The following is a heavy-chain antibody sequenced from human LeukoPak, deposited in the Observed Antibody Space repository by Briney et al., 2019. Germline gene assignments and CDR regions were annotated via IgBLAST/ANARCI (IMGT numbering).Heavy chain of an antibody. CDR3: TNGSPYHTGLDV. CDR1: GFNFHDYA. J-gene: IGHJ6*02. V-gene: IGHV3-9*01. D-gene: IGHD1-26*01. Sequence: PGGSLRLSCAASGFNFHDYAMHWVRQVPGKGLGWVSGISYNSGSIGYADSVKGRFTISRDNAKNSLYLQMASLRAEDSALYYCTNGSPYHTGLDVWGQGTSVTVS. CDR2: ISYNSGSI.